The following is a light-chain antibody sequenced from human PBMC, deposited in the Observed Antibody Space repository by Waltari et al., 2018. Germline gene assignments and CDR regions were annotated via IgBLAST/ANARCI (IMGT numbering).Light chain of an antibody. CDR2: DFS. Sequence: QSALTQPRPVSGSPGQSVTISCTGTSSDVVGYNYVSWYQQHPGKAPKLMISDFSKRPAGVPDRFSGSKSGNTASLTISGLQAEDEADYYCCSYAGSYTWVFGGGTKLTVL. CDR3: CSYAGSYTWV. CDR1: SSDVVGYNY. J-gene: IGLJ3*02. V-gene: IGLV2-11*01.